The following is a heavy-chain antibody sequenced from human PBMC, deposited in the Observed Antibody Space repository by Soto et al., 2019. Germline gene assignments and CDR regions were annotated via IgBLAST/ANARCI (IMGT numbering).Heavy chain of an antibody. V-gene: IGHV3-15*01. CDR2: IKSKTDGGTT. CDR3: AEDSYYHDSTGYYIFDY. J-gene: IGHJ4*02. CDR1: GFTFSNAW. D-gene: IGHD3-22*01. Sequence: GGSLRLSCAASGFTFSNAWMSWVRQAPGKGLERVGRIKSKTDGGTTDYAAPVKGRFTISRDDSKNTLYLQMTSLRAEDTAVYYCAEDSYYHDSTGYYIFDYWGQGTLVTVSS.